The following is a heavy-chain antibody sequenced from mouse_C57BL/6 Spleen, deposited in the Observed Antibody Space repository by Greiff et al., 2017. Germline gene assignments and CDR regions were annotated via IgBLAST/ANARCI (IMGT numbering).Heavy chain of an antibody. D-gene: IGHD4-1*01. V-gene: IGHV3-1*01. CDR2: ISYSGST. J-gene: IGHJ2*01. CDR1: GYSITSGYD. Sequence: DVKLVESGPGMVKPSQSLSLTCTVTGYSITSGYDWHWIRPFPGNKLEWMGYISYSGSTNYNPSLKSRISITHDTSKNHFFLKLNSVTTEDTATYYCAIAITGAGEYYFDYWGQGTTLTVSS. CDR3: AIAITGAGEYYFDY.